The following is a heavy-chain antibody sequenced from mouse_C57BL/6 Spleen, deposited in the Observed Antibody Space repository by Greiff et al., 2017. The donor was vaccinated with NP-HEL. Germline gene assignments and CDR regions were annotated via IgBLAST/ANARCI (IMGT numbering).Heavy chain of an antibody. J-gene: IGHJ1*03. CDR3: VRHRDSKGYFDV. V-gene: IGHV10-1*01. D-gene: IGHD3-1*01. CDR2: IRSKSNNYAT. Sequence: VQLKESGGGLVQPKGSLKLSCAASGFSFNTYAMNWVRQAPGKGLEWVARIRSKSNNYATYYADSVKDRFTISRDDSESMLYLQMNNLKTEDTAMYYCVRHRDSKGYFDVWGTGTTVTVSS. CDR1: GFSFNTYA.